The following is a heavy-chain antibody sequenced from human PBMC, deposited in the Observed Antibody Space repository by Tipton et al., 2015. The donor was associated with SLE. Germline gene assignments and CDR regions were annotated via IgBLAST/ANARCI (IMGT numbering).Heavy chain of an antibody. J-gene: IGHJ4*02. Sequence: TLSLTCTVSGGSISSGGYYWSWIRQHPGKGLEWIGYVQYSGSTYYSPSLKSRLSMSVDTSKNEFSLEVSSVTAADTAVYYCARGAGRQGFLFDYWGQGTPVTVSS. CDR1: GGSISSGGYY. V-gene: IGHV4-31*03. CDR2: VQYSGST. D-gene: IGHD3-3*01. CDR3: ARGAGRQGFLFDY.